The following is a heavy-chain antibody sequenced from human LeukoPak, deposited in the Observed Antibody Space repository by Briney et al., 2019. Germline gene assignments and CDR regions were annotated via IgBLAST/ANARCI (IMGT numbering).Heavy chain of an antibody. CDR2: IYYSGST. CDR1: GGSISSHY. D-gene: IGHD3-22*01. J-gene: IGHJ4*02. Sequence: PSETLSLTCTVSGGSISSHYWSWIRQPPGTGLEWIGYIYYSGSTNYNPSLKSRVTISVDTSKNQFSLKLSSVTAADTAVYYCARLDYYDSQGYDYWGQGTLVTVSS. CDR3: ARLDYYDSQGYDY. V-gene: IGHV4-59*11.